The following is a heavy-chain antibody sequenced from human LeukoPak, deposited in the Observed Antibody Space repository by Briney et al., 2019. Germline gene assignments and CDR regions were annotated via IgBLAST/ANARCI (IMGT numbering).Heavy chain of an antibody. D-gene: IGHD2-15*01. CDR1: GYSISSGYY. Sequence: SETLSLTCTVSGYSISSGYYWGWIRQPPGKGLEWIGRTHTSGSTNYNPSLKSRVTMSVDTSKNKFSLKLSSVTAADTAVYYCARVICSGGSCRFDYWGQGTLVTVSS. CDR2: THTSGST. J-gene: IGHJ4*02. V-gene: IGHV4-38-2*02. CDR3: ARVICSGGSCRFDY.